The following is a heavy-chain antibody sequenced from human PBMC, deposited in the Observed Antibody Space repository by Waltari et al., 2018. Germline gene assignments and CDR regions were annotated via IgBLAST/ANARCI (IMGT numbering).Heavy chain of an antibody. Sequence: QLQLQESGPGLVKPSETLSLTCTVSGGPIRRSNYYWGWIRPPPGKGLEWIGNIYYSGSTYYNPSLKSLVTIYIDTSKNQFSLKLSSVTAADTAVYFCARLDSRSGSYYFDYWGQGTLVTVSS. CDR3: ARLDSRSGSYYFDY. CDR1: GGPIRRSNYY. V-gene: IGHV4-39*01. CDR2: IYYSGST. D-gene: IGHD1-26*01. J-gene: IGHJ4*02.